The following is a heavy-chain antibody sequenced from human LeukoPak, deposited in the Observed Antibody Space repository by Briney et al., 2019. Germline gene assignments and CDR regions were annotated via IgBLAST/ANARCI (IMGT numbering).Heavy chain of an antibody. J-gene: IGHJ5*02. V-gene: IGHV3-21*01. CDR2: ISSSSSYI. CDR1: GFTFSSYT. D-gene: IGHD6-19*01. CDR3: ARAFSSGWYNWFDP. Sequence: GGSLRLSCAASGFTFSSYTMNWVRQAPGKGLKWVSSISSSSSYIYYADSVKGRFTLSRDNAKNSLYLQMNSLRAEDTAVYYCARAFSSGWYNWFDPWGQGTLVTVSS.